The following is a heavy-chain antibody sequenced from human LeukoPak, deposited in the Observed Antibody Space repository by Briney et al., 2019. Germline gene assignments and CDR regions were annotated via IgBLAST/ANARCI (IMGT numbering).Heavy chain of an antibody. Sequence: SETLSLTCTVSGGSISSYYWSWIRQPPGKGLEWIGYIYYSGSTNYNPSLKSRVTISVDTSKNQFPLKLSSVTAADTAVYYCARGRRYCSSTSCFPARHAFDIWGQGTMVTVSS. V-gene: IGHV4-59*12. CDR1: GGSISSYY. J-gene: IGHJ3*02. CDR2: IYYSGST. CDR3: ARGRRYCSSTSCFPARHAFDI. D-gene: IGHD2-2*01.